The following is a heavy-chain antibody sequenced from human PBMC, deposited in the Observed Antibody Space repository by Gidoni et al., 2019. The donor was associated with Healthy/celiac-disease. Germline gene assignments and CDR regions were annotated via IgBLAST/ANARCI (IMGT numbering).Heavy chain of an antibody. V-gene: IGHV3-66*01. J-gene: IGHJ4*02. CDR2: IYSGGST. Sequence: EVQLVESGGGLVQPGGSLRLSCAASGFTVSSNYMSWVRQAPGKGLEWVSVIYSGGSTYYADSVKGRFTISRDNSKNTLYLQMNSLRAEDTAVYYCARSRYSSSWDPQTIDYWGQGTLVTVSS. CDR1: GFTVSSNY. D-gene: IGHD6-13*01. CDR3: ARSRYSSSWDPQTIDY.